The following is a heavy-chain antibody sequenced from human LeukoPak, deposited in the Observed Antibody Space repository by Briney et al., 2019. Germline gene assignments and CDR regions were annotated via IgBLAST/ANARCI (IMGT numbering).Heavy chain of an antibody. D-gene: IGHD2-21*02. Sequence: SETLSLTCAVYGGSFSGYYWSWIRQPPGKGLEWIGEINHSGSTNYNPSLKSRVTISVDTSKNQFSLKLSSVTAADTAVYYCARDLGDSRDYWGQGTLVTVSS. J-gene: IGHJ4*02. CDR3: ARDLGDSRDY. CDR2: INHSGST. CDR1: GGSFSGYY. V-gene: IGHV4-34*01.